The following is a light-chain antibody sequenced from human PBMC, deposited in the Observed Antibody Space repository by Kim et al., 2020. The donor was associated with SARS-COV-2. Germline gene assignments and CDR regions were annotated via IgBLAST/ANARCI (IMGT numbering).Light chain of an antibody. V-gene: IGLV1-44*01. J-gene: IGLJ1*01. CDR2: TNI. CDR3: AAWDDSLNGHV. Sequence: QSVLTQPPSASGTPGQRVTISCYGSTSNIGRNIVNWYQQLPGTAPKVLIYTNIQRPSGVPDRFSGSKSGTSASLAISGLQSEDEADYYCAAWDDSLNGHVFGTGTKVTVL. CDR1: TSNIGRNI.